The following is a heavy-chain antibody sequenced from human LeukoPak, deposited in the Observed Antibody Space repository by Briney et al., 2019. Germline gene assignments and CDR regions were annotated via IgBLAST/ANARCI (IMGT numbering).Heavy chain of an antibody. CDR2: ISSSSSYI. CDR3: ARATWDPNYYYYMDV. CDR1: GFTFSNYN. J-gene: IGHJ6*03. Sequence: GGSLRLSCAASGFTFSNYNMNWVRQAPGKGLEWVSSISSSSSYIYYADPVKGRFTISRDNAKNSLFLQMNSLRAEDTAVYFCARATWDPNYYYYMDVWGKGTTVTISS. D-gene: IGHD1-26*01. V-gene: IGHV3-21*01.